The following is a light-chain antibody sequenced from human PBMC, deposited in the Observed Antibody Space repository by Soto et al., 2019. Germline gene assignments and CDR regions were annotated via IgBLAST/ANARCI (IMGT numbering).Light chain of an antibody. CDR1: QTIKTRS. V-gene: IGKV1-9*01. CDR3: QQLKSYVT. J-gene: IGKJ5*01. CDR2: GAT. Sequence: LTQSPGTLFLSPGERATLSCRASQTIKTRSLAWYQQKPGKTPRLLIYGATTSQSGVPSRFSGSGSGTDFALTISSLQPEDFATYYCQQLKSYVTFGQGTRLEIK.